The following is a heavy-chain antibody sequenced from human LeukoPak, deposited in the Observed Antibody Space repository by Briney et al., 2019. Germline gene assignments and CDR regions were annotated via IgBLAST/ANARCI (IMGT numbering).Heavy chain of an antibody. CDR2: INHSGST. Sequence: SETLSLTCTVSGGSISSSSYYWGWIRQPPGKGLEWIGEINHSGSTNYNPSLKSRVTISVDTSKNQFSLKLSSVTAADTAVYYCARRARPRYYYYYYMDVWGKGTTVTVSS. D-gene: IGHD6-6*01. CDR3: ARRARPRYYYYYYMDV. CDR1: GGSISSSSYY. V-gene: IGHV4-39*07. J-gene: IGHJ6*03.